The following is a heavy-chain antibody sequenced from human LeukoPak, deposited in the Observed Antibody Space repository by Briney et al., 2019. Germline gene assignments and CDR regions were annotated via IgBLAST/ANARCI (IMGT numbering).Heavy chain of an antibody. J-gene: IGHJ4*02. CDR3: AKNCGGDCYSGDFDH. Sequence: GGSLRLSCAASGFTFSGSAMSWVRQAPRKGLEWVSAISGSGGSTYYADSVKGRFTISRDNSKNTLYLQMNSLRAEDTAVYYRAKNCGGDCYSGDFDHWGQGTLVTVSS. CDR1: GFTFSGSA. CDR2: ISGSGGST. V-gene: IGHV3-23*01. D-gene: IGHD2-21*02.